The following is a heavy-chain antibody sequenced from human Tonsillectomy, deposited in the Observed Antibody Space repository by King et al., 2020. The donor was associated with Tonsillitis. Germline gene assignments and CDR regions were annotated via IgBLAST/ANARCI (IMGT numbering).Heavy chain of an antibody. CDR3: AKPLSVSPLVGAFDM. D-gene: IGHD1-26*01. V-gene: IGHV3-30*02. CDR1: GFSFSLYG. Sequence: VQLVESGGGVVQPGGSLRLSCSASGFSFSLYGMHWVRQAPGKGLDWVAYTRYDELNKYYADSVKGRFTISRDNARSTLYLQMNSLRPEDTAVYYCAKPLSVSPLVGAFDMWGQGTMVTVST. CDR2: TRYDELNK. J-gene: IGHJ3*02.